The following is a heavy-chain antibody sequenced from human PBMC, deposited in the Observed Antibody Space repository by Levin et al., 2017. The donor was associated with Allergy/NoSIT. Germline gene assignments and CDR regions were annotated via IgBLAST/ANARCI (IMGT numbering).Heavy chain of an antibody. CDR2: IYSGGST. J-gene: IGHJ6*02. D-gene: IGHD6-6*01. Sequence: PGGSLRLSCAASGFTVSSNYMSWVRQAPGKGLEWVSVIYSGGSTYYADSVKGRFTISRDNSKNTLYLQMNSLRAEDTAVYYCARDSLLYSSSSFAPQIGTYYYYGMDVWGQGTTVTVSS. CDR1: GFTVSSNY. CDR3: ARDSLLYSSSSFAPQIGTYYYYGMDV. V-gene: IGHV3-53*01.